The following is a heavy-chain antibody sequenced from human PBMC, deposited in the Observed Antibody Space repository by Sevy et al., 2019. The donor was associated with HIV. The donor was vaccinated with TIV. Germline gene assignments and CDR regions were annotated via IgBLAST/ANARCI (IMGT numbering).Heavy chain of an antibody. J-gene: IGHJ4*02. Sequence: GGSLRLSCAASGFTFSSYWMSWVRQAPGKGLEWVANIKQDGSEKYYVDSVKGRFTISGDNAKNSLYLQMNSLRAEGTAVYYCARDSITIFGVVQRGSGFDYWGQGTLVTVSS. V-gene: IGHV3-7*01. CDR2: IKQDGSEK. CDR1: GFTFSSYW. D-gene: IGHD3-3*01. CDR3: ARDSITIFGVVQRGSGFDY.